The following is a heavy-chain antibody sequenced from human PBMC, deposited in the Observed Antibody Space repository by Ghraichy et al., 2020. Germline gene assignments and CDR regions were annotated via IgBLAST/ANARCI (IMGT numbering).Heavy chain of an antibody. CDR3: ARARFWGGSPPYGMDV. J-gene: IGHJ6*02. V-gene: IGHV3-23*01. Sequence: GGSLRLSCAASGFTFSTYAMTWVRQAPGKGLEWVSGISGSATRTYYADSVKGQFTISRDSSKNTLYLQMNSLRAEDTAVYYCARARFWGGSPPYGMDVWGQGTTVTVSS. CDR1: GFTFSTYA. CDR2: ISGSATRT. D-gene: IGHD3-3*01.